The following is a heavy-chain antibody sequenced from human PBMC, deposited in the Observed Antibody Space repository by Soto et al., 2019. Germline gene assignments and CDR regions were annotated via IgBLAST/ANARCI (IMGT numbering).Heavy chain of an antibody. Sequence: EAQLVESGGGLVKPGGSLRLSCEASGFTFSNAWISWVPQAPGKGLEWVARIRTKAAGGTTDYATPLKGRFTISRDDSHNTAYLQMTSLKVEDTAVYYCVTGGHFYGDWGQGTLVIVSS. D-gene: IGHD3-10*01. CDR1: GFTFSNAW. CDR3: VTGGHFYGD. V-gene: IGHV3-15*01. CDR2: IRTKAAGGTT. J-gene: IGHJ4*02.